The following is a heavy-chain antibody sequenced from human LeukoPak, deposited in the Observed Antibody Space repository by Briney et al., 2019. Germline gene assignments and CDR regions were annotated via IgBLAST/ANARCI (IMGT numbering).Heavy chain of an antibody. Sequence: SETLSLTCTVSGASITSGTYFWGWIRQPPGKGLEWIGNINYSGETYYNPSLKSRATISIDTSENQFSLRLNSVTAADTAVYFCATLSSSRHSSFWSSFYYMDVWGRGTTVTFSS. J-gene: IGHJ6*03. CDR1: GASITSGTYF. CDR2: INYSGET. V-gene: IGHV4-39*01. D-gene: IGHD6-19*01. CDR3: ATLSSSRHSSFWSSFYYMDV.